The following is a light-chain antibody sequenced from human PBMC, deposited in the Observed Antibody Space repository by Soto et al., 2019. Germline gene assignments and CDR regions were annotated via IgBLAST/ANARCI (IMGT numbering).Light chain of an antibody. CDR3: QQYNNWPLGT. V-gene: IGKV3-15*01. J-gene: IGKJ1*01. CDR1: QTVGDN. CDR2: GAS. Sequence: ETAMTQSPVTLSLSPGERATLSCRASQTVGDNVAWYRQKPGQPPSILIYGASTRAPGVPARFSGSGSGTDFIRTISSLQSEDFGFYYCQQYNNWPLGTFGQGTKVDIK.